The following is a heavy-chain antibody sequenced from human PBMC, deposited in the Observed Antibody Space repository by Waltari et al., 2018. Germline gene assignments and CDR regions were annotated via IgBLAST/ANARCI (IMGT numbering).Heavy chain of an antibody. CDR3: ARELGN. V-gene: IGHV4-61*02. CDR1: GASISRSNY. J-gene: IGHJ4*02. Sequence: QVQLQESGPGLVKPSQTLSLPCAVSGASISRSNYWTWILQPAGKGLEWIGLIYTSGSTNYNPSLKSRVPISVDASKNQFSLKLSSVTAADTAVYYCARELGNWGQGTLVTVSA. CDR2: IYTSGST.